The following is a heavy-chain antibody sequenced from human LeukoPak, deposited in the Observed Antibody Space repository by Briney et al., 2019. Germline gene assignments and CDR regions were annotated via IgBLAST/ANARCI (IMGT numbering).Heavy chain of an antibody. Sequence: PSETLSLTCAVYGGSFSGYYWSWIRQPPGKGLEWIGEINHSGSTNYNPSLKSRVTMSVDTSKNQFSLKLSSVTAADTAVYYCARGRGYCSGGSCSRDYWGQGTLVTVSS. J-gene: IGHJ4*02. D-gene: IGHD2-15*01. CDR1: GGSFSGYY. CDR2: INHSGST. V-gene: IGHV4-34*01. CDR3: ARGRGYCSGGSCSRDY.